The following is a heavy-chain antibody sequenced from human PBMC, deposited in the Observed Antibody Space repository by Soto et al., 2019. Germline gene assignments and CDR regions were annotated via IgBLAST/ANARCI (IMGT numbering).Heavy chain of an antibody. V-gene: IGHV3-74*01. Sequence: EVQLVESGGGLVQPGESLRLSCAASGFTFSSYWMHWVRQAPGKGLVWVSRINSDGSITSYADSVKGRFTISRDNAKNTQYRQMNSLRAEDTAVYYCARVLTGSWNWFDPWGQGTLVTVSS. CDR3: ARVLTGSWNWFDP. CDR1: GFTFSSYW. CDR2: INSDGSIT. J-gene: IGHJ5*02. D-gene: IGHD6-13*01.